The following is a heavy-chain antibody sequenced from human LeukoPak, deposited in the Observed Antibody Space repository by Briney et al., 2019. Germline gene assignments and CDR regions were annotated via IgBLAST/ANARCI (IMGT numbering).Heavy chain of an antibody. CDR2: ISGYNGNT. V-gene: IGHV1-18*01. CDR1: GYTFTSYG. CDR3: ARDSNYCDSSGYDY. J-gene: IGHJ4*02. Sequence: ASVKVSCKASGYTFTSYGISWVRQAPGQGLEWMGWISGYNGNTNYAQRLQGRVTMTTDTSTRTAYMELRSLRSDDTAVFYCARDSNYCDSSGYDYWGQGTLVTVSS. D-gene: IGHD3-22*01.